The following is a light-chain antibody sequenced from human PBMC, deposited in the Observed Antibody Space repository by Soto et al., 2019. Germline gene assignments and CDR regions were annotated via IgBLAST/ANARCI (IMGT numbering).Light chain of an antibody. CDR1: RDVSHS. CDR3: QQSSSDSYT. CDR2: KAS. Sequence: IQMDQSPSTLSASIGDTIIISCQASRDVSHSLAWYQHQPGKAPKLLIYKASTLETGVPSRFSGRGSGTQFTLTINHLQPDDFATYYCQQSSSDSYTFGQGTKLEIK. J-gene: IGKJ2*01. V-gene: IGKV1-5*03.